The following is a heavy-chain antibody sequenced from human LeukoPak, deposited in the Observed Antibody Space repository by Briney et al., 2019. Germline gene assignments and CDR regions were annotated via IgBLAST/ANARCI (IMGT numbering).Heavy chain of an antibody. CDR3: ASESSGWTFYYYCGMDV. J-gene: IGHJ6*02. V-gene: IGHV4-39*01. CDR1: GGSISSSSYY. CDR2: IYYSGST. Sequence: SETLSLTCTVSGGSISSSSYYWGWIRQPPGKGLEWIGSIYYSGSTYYNPSLKSRVTISVDTSKNQFSLKLSSVTAADTAVYYCASESSGWTFYYYCGMDVWGQGTTVTVSS. D-gene: IGHD6-19*01.